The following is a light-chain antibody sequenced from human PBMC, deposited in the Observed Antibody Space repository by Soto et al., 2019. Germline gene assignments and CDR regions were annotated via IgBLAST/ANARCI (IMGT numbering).Light chain of an antibody. CDR2: EVS. V-gene: IGLV2-14*01. Sequence: QSALTQPASVSGSPGQSITISCTGTSSDIGGYKYVSWYQQHPGKAPKLMIYEVSNRPSGVSNRFSGSKSGNTASLTISGLQAEDEADYYCSSYTSSSTVVFGGGTRSPS. CDR3: SSYTSSSTVV. J-gene: IGLJ2*01. CDR1: SSDIGGYKY.